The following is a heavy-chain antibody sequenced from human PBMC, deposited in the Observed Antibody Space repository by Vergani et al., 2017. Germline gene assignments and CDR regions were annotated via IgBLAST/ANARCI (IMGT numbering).Heavy chain of an antibody. CDR1: GGSISSSSYY. CDR2: IYYSGST. Sequence: QLQLQESGPGLVKPSETLSLTCTVSGGSISSSSYYWGWIRQPPGKGLEWIGSIYYSGSTYYNPSLKSRVPIPVDTSRNQFSLKLSSVTAADTAVYYCASYSGYDYGADYWGQGTLVTVSS. V-gene: IGHV4-39*01. CDR3: ASYSGYDYGADY. J-gene: IGHJ4*02. D-gene: IGHD5-12*01.